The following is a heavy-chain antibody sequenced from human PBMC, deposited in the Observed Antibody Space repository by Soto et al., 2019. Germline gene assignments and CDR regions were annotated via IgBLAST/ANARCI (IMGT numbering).Heavy chain of an antibody. CDR2: IYYSGST. J-gene: IGHJ5*02. CDR1: GCSISSYY. D-gene: IGHD1-26*01. V-gene: IGHV4-59*12. Sequence: SETLSLTCTFSGCSISSYYWSWIRQPPRKGLEWIGYIYYSGSTNYNPSLKSRVTISVDRSKNQFSLKLSSVTAADTAVYYCARTPTPWGQGTLVTVSS. CDR3: ARTPTP.